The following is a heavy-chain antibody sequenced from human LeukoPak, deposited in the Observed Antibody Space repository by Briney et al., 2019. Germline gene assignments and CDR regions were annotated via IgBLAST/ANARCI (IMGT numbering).Heavy chain of an antibody. CDR3: ARGGIVVVPAAIRGWFDP. CDR2: IYYSGST. Sequence: SETLSLTCTVSGGSISSYYWSWIRQPPGKGLEWIGYIYYSGSTNYNPSLKSRVTISVDTSKNQFSPKLSSVTAADTAVYYCARGGIVVVPAAIRGWFDPWGQGTLVTVSS. V-gene: IGHV4-59*01. J-gene: IGHJ5*02. D-gene: IGHD2-2*01. CDR1: GGSISSYY.